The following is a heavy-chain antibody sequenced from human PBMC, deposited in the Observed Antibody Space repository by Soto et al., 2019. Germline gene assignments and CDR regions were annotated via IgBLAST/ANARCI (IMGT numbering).Heavy chain of an antibody. CDR2: IKQAGSEK. CDR3: ARAGGCVYSSSSVFFQAEDGIRDL. Sequence: VRPAPGQGLEWVANIKQAGSEKYYVDSVKGRFTLSRDNAKKSPYLQMNSLRAEDTAVYCGARAGGCVYSSSSVFFQAEDGIRDL. V-gene: IGHV3-7*01. D-gene: IGHD6-6*01. J-gene: IGHJ2*01.